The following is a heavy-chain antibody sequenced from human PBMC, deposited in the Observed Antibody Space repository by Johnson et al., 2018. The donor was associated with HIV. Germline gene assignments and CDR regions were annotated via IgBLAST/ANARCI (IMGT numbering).Heavy chain of an antibody. D-gene: IGHD3-10*01. CDR1: GFTFSSYA. J-gene: IGHJ3*02. CDR3: ARDRRYYGSGSYGGAFDI. Sequence: QMLLVESGGGVVQPGRSLRLSCAASGFTFSSYAMHWVRQAPGKGLEWVAVISYDGSNKYYADSVKDRFTISRDNSKNTLFLQMNGLRVEDTALYYCARDRRYYGSGSYGGAFDIWGQGTVVTVSS. CDR2: ISYDGSNK. V-gene: IGHV3-30*04.